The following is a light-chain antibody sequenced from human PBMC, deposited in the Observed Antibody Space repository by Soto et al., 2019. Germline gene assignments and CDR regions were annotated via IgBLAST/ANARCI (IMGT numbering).Light chain of an antibody. CDR3: QSYDSSLTGPKVL. Sequence: QSVLTQPPSVSGAPGQMVTISCTGSSSNIGAGYDVHWYQQFPGTAPKLLIYGNSNRPSGVPARFSGSKSGSSASLAITGLQAEDEADYYCQSYDSSLTGPKVLFGGGTKLTVL. CDR1: SSNIGAGYD. J-gene: IGLJ2*01. CDR2: GNS. V-gene: IGLV1-40*01.